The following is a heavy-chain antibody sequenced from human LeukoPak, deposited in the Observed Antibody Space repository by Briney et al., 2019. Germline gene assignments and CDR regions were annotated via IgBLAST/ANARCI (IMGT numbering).Heavy chain of an antibody. J-gene: IGHJ4*02. CDR2: INAGNGNT. Sequence: GASVKVSCKASGYTFTTYAIHWVRQAPGQRLEWMGWINAGNGNTKYSQKFQGRVTITRDTSASTAYMELRSLRSDDTAVYYCARDGRYDILTGKDYWGQGTLVTVSS. CDR3: ARDGRYDILTGKDY. D-gene: IGHD3-9*01. CDR1: GYTFTTYA. V-gene: IGHV1-3*01.